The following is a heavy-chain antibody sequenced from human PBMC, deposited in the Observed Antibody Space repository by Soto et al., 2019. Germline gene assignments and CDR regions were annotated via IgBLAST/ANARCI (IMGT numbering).Heavy chain of an antibody. CDR3: ASIQNYYGSGSSLG. D-gene: IGHD3-10*01. CDR1: GGSISSSNW. CDR2: IYHSGST. V-gene: IGHV4-4*02. Sequence: SETLSLTCAVSGGSISSSNWWSWVRQPPGKGLEWIGEIYHSGSTNYNPSLKSRVTISVDKSKNQFSLKLSSVTAADTAVYYCASIQNYYGSGSSLGWGQGTLVTVSS. J-gene: IGHJ4*02.